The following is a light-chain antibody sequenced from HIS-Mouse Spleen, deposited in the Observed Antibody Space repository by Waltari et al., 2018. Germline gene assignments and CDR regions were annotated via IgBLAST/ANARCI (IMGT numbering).Light chain of an antibody. CDR1: ALPKKY. CDR2: KDS. CDR3: LSADSSGTWV. V-gene: IGLV3-16*01. J-gene: IGLJ3*02. Sequence: SYELTQPPSVSVSLGQMARTPCSGEALPKKYAYWYQQKPGQFPVLVIYKDSERPSGIPERFSGSSSGTIVTLTISGVQAEDEADYYCLSADSSGTWVFGGGTKLTVL.